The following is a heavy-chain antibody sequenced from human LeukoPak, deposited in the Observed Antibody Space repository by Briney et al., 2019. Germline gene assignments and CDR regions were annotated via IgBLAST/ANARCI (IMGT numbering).Heavy chain of an antibody. V-gene: IGHV3-53*01. CDR3: AITQAYYFYMDV. CDR2: ICSGGGT. D-gene: IGHD2-21*01. J-gene: IGHJ6*03. CDR1: GFTVTNNY. Sequence: GGSLRLSCAASGFTVTNNYMSWVRQAPGKGLEWVSVICSGGGTYYADSVKGRFTISRDNSKNTVYLQMNSLRAEDAAVYYCAITQAYYFYMDVWGKGTTVTVSS.